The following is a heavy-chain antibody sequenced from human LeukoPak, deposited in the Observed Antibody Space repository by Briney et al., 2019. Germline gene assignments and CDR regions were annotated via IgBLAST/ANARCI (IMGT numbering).Heavy chain of an antibody. D-gene: IGHD2-2*01. CDR2: ISYDGSNK. Sequence: GGSLRLSCAASGFTFSSYAMHWVRQAPGKGLEWVAVISYDGSNKYYADSVKGRFTISRDNSKNTLYLQMNSLRAEDTAVYYCARDLHIVVVPAAISSWYYYYGMDVWGRGTTVTVSS. V-gene: IGHV3-30-3*01. J-gene: IGHJ6*02. CDR3: ARDLHIVVVPAAISSWYYYYGMDV. CDR1: GFTFSSYA.